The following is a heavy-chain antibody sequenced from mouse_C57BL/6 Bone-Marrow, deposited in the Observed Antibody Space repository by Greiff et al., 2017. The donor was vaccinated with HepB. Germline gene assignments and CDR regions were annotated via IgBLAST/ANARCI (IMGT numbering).Heavy chain of an antibody. J-gene: IGHJ2*01. Sequence: EVQVVESGGGLVQPKGSLKLSCAASGFSFNTYAMNWVRQAPGKGLEWVARIRSKSNNYATYYADSVKDRFTISRDDSESMLYLQMNNLKTEDTAMYYCVKDGYSYYFDYWGQGTTLTVSS. D-gene: IGHD2-3*01. CDR1: GFSFNTYA. CDR2: IRSKSNNYAT. CDR3: VKDGYSYYFDY. V-gene: IGHV10-1*01.